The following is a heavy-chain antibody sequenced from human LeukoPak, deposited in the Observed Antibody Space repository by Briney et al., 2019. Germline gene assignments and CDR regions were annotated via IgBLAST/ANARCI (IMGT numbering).Heavy chain of an antibody. D-gene: IGHD5-24*01. CDR1: GFTVSSTY. Sequence: GGSLRLSCAASGFTVSSTYMSWVRQAPGKGLEWVSVIYKDGKIYYIDSVKGRFTISRDTSKNTLYLQMNSLRVEDTALYYCVKDRGLRNQWLQVTYDSWGQGTLVTVSS. V-gene: IGHV3-53*01. CDR2: IYKDGKI. CDR3: VKDRGLRNQWLQVTYDS. J-gene: IGHJ4*02.